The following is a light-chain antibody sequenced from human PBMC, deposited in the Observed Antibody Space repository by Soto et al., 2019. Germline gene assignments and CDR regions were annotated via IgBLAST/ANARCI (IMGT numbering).Light chain of an antibody. Sequence: IQMTQSPSSLSASVGDRVTITCRASQGISSYLAWYQQKPGKAPKLLIYAASTLQSGVPSRFSGSGSGTEFTLTISSLQPEDFAVYYCQQYNSWPPITFGQGTRLEI. CDR1: QGISSY. CDR2: AAS. V-gene: IGKV1-9*01. CDR3: QQYNSWPPIT. J-gene: IGKJ5*01.